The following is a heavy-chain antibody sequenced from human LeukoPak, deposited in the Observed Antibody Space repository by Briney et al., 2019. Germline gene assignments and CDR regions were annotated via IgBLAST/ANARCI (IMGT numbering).Heavy chain of an antibody. CDR1: GFTFSDYY. CDR2: ISSSGSTM. D-gene: IGHD6-13*01. V-gene: IGHV3-11*01. Sequence: PGGSLRLSCAASGFTFSDYYMSWIRQAPGKGLEWVSYISSSGSTMYYADSVKGRFTISRDNAKNSLYLQMNSLRAEDTAVYYCARPPQQLTRHYYYYYMDVWGKGTTVTVSS. CDR3: ARPPQQLTRHYYYYYMDV. J-gene: IGHJ6*03.